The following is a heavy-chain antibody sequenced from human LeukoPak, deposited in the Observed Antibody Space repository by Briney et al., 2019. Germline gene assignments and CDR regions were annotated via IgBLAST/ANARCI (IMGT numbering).Heavy chain of an antibody. J-gene: IGHJ6*02. V-gene: IGHV1-69*13. CDR2: IIPIFGTA. CDR3: ARDLRNYYDSSGTYYYYYYGMDV. Sequence: SVKVSCKASGYTFTSYYMHWVRQAPGQGLEWMGGIIPIFGTANYAQKFQGRVTITADESTSTAYMELSSLRSEDTAVYYCARDLRNYYDSSGTYYYYYYGMDVWGQGTTVTVSS. CDR1: GYTFTSYY. D-gene: IGHD3-22*01.